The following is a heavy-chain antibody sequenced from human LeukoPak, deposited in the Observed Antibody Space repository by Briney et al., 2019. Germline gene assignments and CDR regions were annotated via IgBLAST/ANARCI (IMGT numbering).Heavy chain of an antibody. J-gene: IGHJ6*02. V-gene: IGHV3-53*04. CDR3: ARFLGRITISGVVPYGMDV. D-gene: IGHD3-3*01. CDR2: IYSAGGT. CDR1: GFTVSSNY. Sequence: GGSLRLSCAASGFTVSSNYMTWVRQAPGKGLEWVSLIYSAGGTYYTDSVKGRFTISRHSSKNTLYLQMNSLRGEDTAVHYCARFLGRITISGVVPYGMDVWGQGTTVTVSS.